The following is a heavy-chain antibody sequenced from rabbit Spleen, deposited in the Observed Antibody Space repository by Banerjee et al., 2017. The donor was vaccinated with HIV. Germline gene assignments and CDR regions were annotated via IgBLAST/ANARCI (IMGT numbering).Heavy chain of an antibody. CDR2: INIVTGKS. CDR1: GVSLNDKDV. Sequence: EQPEESGGGLVKPEGSLTLTCKASGVSLNDKDVMCWVRQAPGKGLEWIACINIVTGKSVYAIWAKGRFTMSRTSSTTVTLQMTSLTAADTATYFCARDLVAVIGWNFNLWGPGTLVTVS. V-gene: IGHV1S45*01. CDR3: ARDLVAVIGWNFNL. J-gene: IGHJ4*01. D-gene: IGHD1-1*01.